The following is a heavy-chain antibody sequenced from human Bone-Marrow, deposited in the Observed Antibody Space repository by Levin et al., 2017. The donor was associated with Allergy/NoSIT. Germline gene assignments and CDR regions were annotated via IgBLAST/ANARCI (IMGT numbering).Heavy chain of an antibody. CDR2: ISWDGGST. CDR3: AKDFTQRWLQPYYFDY. V-gene: IGHV3-43*01. Sequence: GESLKISCAASGFTFDDYTMHWVRQAPGKGLEWVSLISWDGGSTYYADSVKGRFTISRDNSKNSLYLQMNSLRTEDTALYYCAKDFTQRWLQPYYFDYWGQGTLVTVSS. J-gene: IGHJ4*02. CDR1: GFTFDDYT. D-gene: IGHD5-24*01.